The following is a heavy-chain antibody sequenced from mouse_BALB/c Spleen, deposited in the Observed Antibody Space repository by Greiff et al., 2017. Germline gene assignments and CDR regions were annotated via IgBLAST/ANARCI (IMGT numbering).Heavy chain of an antibody. CDR2: IDPSDSYT. D-gene: IGHD2-4*01. V-gene: IGHV1S127*01. Sequence: QVQLQQPGAELVKPGASVKMSCKASGYTFTSYWMHWVKQRPGQGLEWIGVIDPSDSYTSYNQKFKGKATLTVDTSSSTAYMQLSSLTSEDSAVYYCTRGGMITTDAGFAYWGQGTLVTVSA. J-gene: IGHJ3*01. CDR1: GYTFTSYW. CDR3: TRGGMITTDAGFAY.